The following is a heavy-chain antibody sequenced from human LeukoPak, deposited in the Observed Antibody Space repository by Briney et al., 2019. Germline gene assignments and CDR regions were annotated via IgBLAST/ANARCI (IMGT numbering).Heavy chain of an antibody. J-gene: IGHJ6*02. Sequence: PGGSLRLSCAAPGVCFSGHSVNWVHQAPGKGLEWVSAITSTSRHIYYADSVKGRFSISRDNAKNSLYLQMNSLRVGDTALYYCARDFVLRSTSYYGMDVWGQGTTVTVSS. V-gene: IGHV3-21*01. CDR2: ITSTSRHI. CDR3: ARDFVLRSTSYYGMDV. CDR1: GVCFSGHS. D-gene: IGHD5/OR15-5a*01.